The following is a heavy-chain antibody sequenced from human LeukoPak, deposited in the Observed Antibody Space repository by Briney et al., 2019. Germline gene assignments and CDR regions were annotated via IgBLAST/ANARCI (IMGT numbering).Heavy chain of an antibody. CDR2: IKSKTDGATT. CDR3: TTLTMIIGTHSDC. V-gene: IGHV3-15*01. D-gene: IGHD3-22*01. CDR1: GFTFSNAW. Sequence: GGSLRLSCAASGFTFSNAWMNWVRQAPGKGLEWVGRIKSKTDGATTDYSAPVKGRFIISRDDSKNTLYLQMNSLKTEDTAMYYCTTLTMIIGTHSDCWGQGTLVTVSS. J-gene: IGHJ4*02.